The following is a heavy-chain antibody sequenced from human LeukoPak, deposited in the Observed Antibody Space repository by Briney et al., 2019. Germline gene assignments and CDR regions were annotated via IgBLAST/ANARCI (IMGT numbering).Heavy chain of an antibody. V-gene: IGHV4-39*01. CDR1: GVSISSSNSY. CDR2: IYYSGNT. D-gene: IGHD4-17*01. J-gene: IGHJ4*02. CDR3: ARVLFTVSDFDY. Sequence: SETLSLTCAVSGVSISSSNSYWGWIRQPPGKGLEWIGSIYYSGNTYYNASLKSRVTISVDTSKNQFSLKVTSVTAADTAVYYCARVLFTVSDFDYWGQGTLVTVSS.